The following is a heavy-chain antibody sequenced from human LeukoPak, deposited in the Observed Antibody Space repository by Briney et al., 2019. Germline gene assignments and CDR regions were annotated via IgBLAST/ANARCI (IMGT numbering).Heavy chain of an antibody. J-gene: IGHJ4*02. CDR1: GFTLSRYA. CDR3: ACNSGFLEWLFDY. CDR2: FGGSGGST. D-gene: IGHD3-3*01. V-gene: IGHV3-23*01. Sequence: EGSLRLTCPASGFTLSRYAMSWVGQAPGKGLTWVSAFGGSGGSTYYADCVKGRFTIARDNSKIKLYLQMNSLRAEDTAVYYCACNSGFLEWLFDYCGQGTLVTVSS.